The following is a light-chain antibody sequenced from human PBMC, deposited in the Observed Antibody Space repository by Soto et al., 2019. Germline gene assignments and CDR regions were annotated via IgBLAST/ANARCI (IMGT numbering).Light chain of an antibody. CDR2: GNN. V-gene: IGLV1-40*01. Sequence: QSVLTQPPSVSGAPGQRVTISCTGSSSNIGLGYDVHWYQQLPGTAPKLLIFGNNNRPSGVPDRFSGSKSGTSASLATTGLQAEDEADYYCQSYDRSLSGYVFGTGTKV. CDR1: SSNIGLGYD. CDR3: QSYDRSLSGYV. J-gene: IGLJ1*01.